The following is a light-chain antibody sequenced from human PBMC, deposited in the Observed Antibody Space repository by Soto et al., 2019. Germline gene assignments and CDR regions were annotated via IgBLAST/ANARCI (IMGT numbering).Light chain of an antibody. CDR1: SSDVGLYDY. J-gene: IGLJ1*01. CDR2: AVS. V-gene: IGLV2-14*01. Sequence: QSVLTQPASVSGSPGQSITISCTGTSSDVGLYDYVSWYQQHPGKAPQLMIYAVSNRPSGVSNRFSASKSGNTASLFISELQAEDEADYYCSSYTSDSSYVFTSGTQVTVL. CDR3: SSYTSDSSYV.